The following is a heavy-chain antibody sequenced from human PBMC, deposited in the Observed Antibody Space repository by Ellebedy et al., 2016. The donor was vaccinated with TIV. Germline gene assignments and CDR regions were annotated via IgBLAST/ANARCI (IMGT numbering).Heavy chain of an antibody. V-gene: IGHV3-30*18. J-gene: IGHJ4*02. Sequence: GGSLRLSXAVSGFTFSTYGMHWVRQAPGKGLEWVAVMSSDGSNNYYADSVKGRFTISRDNPKNTLYLQMNSLRAEDTAVYYCAKAGLGYCTRTRCPPPDHWGQGTLVTVSS. CDR2: MSSDGSNN. CDR3: AKAGLGYCTRTRCPPPDH. D-gene: IGHD2-2*01. CDR1: GFTFSTYG.